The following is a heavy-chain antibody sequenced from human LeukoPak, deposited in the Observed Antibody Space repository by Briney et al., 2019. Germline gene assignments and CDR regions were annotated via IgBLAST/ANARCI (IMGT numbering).Heavy chain of an antibody. CDR3: ARVMRDCSGGSCHDAFDI. D-gene: IGHD2-15*01. V-gene: IGHV4-4*07. CDR2: VYTSGST. Sequence: PSDTLSLICTVCGGPISSYYWSWLRPPAGKGLEWIGRVYTSGSTNHNLSLKRRVTISVDTSKNLFPLKLISVTAANTAVYYCARVMRDCSGGSCHDAFDIWGQGTMVTVSS. J-gene: IGHJ3*02. CDR1: GGPISSYY.